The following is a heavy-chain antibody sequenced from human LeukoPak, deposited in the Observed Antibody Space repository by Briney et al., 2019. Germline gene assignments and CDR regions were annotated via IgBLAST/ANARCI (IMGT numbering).Heavy chain of an antibody. J-gene: IGHJ5*02. CDR3: ARGREEYSSSSGGYNWFDP. V-gene: IGHV4-4*07. CDR1: GGSISSYY. D-gene: IGHD6-6*01. Sequence: PSETLSLTCTVSGGSISSYYWSWIRQPAGKGLEWIGRIYTSGSTNYNPSLKSRVTMSVDTSKNQFSPKLSSVTAADTAVYYCARGREEYSSSSGGYNWFDPWGQGTLVTVSS. CDR2: IYTSGST.